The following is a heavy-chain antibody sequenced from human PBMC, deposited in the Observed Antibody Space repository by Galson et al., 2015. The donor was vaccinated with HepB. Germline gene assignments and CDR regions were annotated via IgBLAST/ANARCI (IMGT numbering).Heavy chain of an antibody. D-gene: IGHD2-8*02. CDR2: VSYDGSAT. Sequence: SLRLSCAASGFTFREQGMQWVRQAPGKGLEWVTLVSYDGSATYYSASVKGRFTISRDNSKNTLYLQMNSLRDEDTAVYYCAKQGPGTVVFWGQGTMVSVSS. J-gene: IGHJ3*01. V-gene: IGHV3-30*19. CDR1: GFTFREQG. CDR3: AKQGPGTVVF.